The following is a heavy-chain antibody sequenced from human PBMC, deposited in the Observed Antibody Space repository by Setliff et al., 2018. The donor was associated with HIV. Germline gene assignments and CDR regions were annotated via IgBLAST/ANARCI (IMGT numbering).Heavy chain of an antibody. Sequence: SETLSLTCTVSGGSISTTTYFWTWIRQPAGKGLEWIGHVYPSGSTNYNPSLQSRVAISVDTSKNQFTLQLSSVTAADTAVYYCARGYRAVAGQYYFDYWGQGTLVTVSS. CDR3: ARGYRAVAGQYYFDY. D-gene: IGHD6-19*01. J-gene: IGHJ4*02. CDR2: VYPSGST. CDR1: GGSISTTTYF. V-gene: IGHV4-61*09.